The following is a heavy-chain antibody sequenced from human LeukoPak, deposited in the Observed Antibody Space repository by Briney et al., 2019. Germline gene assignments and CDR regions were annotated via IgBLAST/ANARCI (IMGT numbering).Heavy chain of an antibody. CDR3: ARDPRNVGLAP. D-gene: IGHD2-15*01. Sequence: GGSLRLSCVASGFSLSGYWMYWVRQAPGKGLMYISRNNGDGSTTNYADVVKGRFTTSRDNVKNTLYLQMNSLRVEDTAVYYCARDPRNVGLAPWGQGTLVTVSS. J-gene: IGHJ5*02. CDR2: NNGDGSTT. CDR1: GFSLSGYW. V-gene: IGHV3-74*01.